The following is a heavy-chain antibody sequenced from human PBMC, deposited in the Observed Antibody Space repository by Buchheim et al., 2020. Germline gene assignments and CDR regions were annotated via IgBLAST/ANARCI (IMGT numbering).Heavy chain of an antibody. D-gene: IGHD6-19*01. CDR3: AKGPGIAVAPPFDY. Sequence: QVQLVESGGGVVQPGRSLRLSCAASGFTFSSYGMHWVRQAPGKGLEWVAVISYDGSNKYYADSVKGRFTISRDNSQNTLYLQMNSLRAEDTAVYYCAKGPGIAVAPPFDYWGQGTL. J-gene: IGHJ4*02. V-gene: IGHV3-30*18. CDR2: ISYDGSNK. CDR1: GFTFSSYG.